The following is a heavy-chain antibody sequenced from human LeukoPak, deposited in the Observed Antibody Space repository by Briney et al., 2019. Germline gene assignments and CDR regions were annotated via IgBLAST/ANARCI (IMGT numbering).Heavy chain of an antibody. V-gene: IGHV4-59*01. CDR1: GFIFNNYA. D-gene: IGHD2-8*01. CDR2: IYYSGST. J-gene: IGHJ5*02. Sequence: GSLRLSCAGSGFIFNNYAMHWVRQPPGKGLEWIGYIYYSGSTNYNPSLKSRVTISVDTSKNQFSLKLSSVTAADTAVYYCARGRVYAISSYWFDPWGQGTLVTVSS. CDR3: ARGRVYAISSYWFDP.